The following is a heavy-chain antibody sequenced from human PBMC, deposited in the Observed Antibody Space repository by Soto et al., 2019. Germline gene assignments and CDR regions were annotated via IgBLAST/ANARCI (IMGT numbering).Heavy chain of an antibody. CDR3: ARGRGALTVVSNWFDP. J-gene: IGHJ5*02. CDR2: INWNGGIT. V-gene: IGHV3-9*01. CDR1: GFNFEDYA. D-gene: IGHD2-15*01. Sequence: GGSLRLSCEGFGFNFEDYAMHWIRQAPGKGLEWVSGINWNGGITGYADSVKGRFTVSRDNANNSLHLEMSSLKTEDTALYYCARGRGALTVVSNWFDPWGQGTLVTVSS.